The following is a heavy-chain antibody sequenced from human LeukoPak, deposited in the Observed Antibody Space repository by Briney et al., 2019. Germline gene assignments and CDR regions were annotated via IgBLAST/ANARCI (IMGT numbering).Heavy chain of an antibody. D-gene: IGHD3-10*01. CDR2: ISGSGGST. J-gene: IGHJ4*02. Sequence: GGSLRLSCAASGFTFSSYGMSWVRQAPGKGLEWVSAISGSGGSTYYADSVKGRFTISRDNSKNTLCLQMNSLRAEDTAVYYCAKGAITMVRGVSGIFDYWGQGTLVTVSS. CDR3: AKGAITMVRGVSGIFDY. V-gene: IGHV3-23*01. CDR1: GFTFSSYG.